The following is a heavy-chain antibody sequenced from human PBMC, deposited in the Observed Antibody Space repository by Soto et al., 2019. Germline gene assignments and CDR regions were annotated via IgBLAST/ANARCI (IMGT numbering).Heavy chain of an antibody. CDR2: IIPILGIA. CDR1: GGTFSSYT. Sequence: QVQLVQSGAEVKKPGSSVKVSCKASGGTFSSYTISWVRQAPGQGLEWMGRIIPILGIANYAQKFQGSVTITGDKSTTTAYSELSSLRSEDTAVYYCAIGKDSSGYFDAFDIWGQGKMVTVSS. J-gene: IGHJ3*02. CDR3: AIGKDSSGYFDAFDI. V-gene: IGHV1-69*02. D-gene: IGHD3-22*01.